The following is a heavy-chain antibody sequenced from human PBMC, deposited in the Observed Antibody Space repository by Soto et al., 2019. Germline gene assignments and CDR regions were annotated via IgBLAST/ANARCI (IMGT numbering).Heavy chain of an antibody. CDR1: GFTFSGPA. Sequence: GGSLRLSCAASGFTFSGPAMHWVRQAAGKGLEWVGRIRSKAKSYATAYAASVKGRFTIARDDSKNTAYLQMNSLKTEDTAVCYCTRRYCSGGSCSANPANFDYWGQGTLVTVSS. D-gene: IGHD2-15*01. CDR3: TRRYCSGGSCSANPANFDY. CDR2: IRSKAKSYAT. J-gene: IGHJ4*02. V-gene: IGHV3-73*01.